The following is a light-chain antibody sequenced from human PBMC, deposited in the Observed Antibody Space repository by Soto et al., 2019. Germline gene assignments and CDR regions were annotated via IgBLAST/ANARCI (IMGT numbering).Light chain of an antibody. V-gene: IGKV3-20*01. CDR1: QSVSSNY. J-gene: IGKJ1*01. CDR3: QQYGSSPET. CDR2: GVS. Sequence: EIVLTQSPGTLSLSPGERVTLSCRASQSVSSNYLAWYQQKPGQAPRLLIYGVSSRATGIPDRFSGSGSGTDFTLTISRLEPEDFAVYYCQQYGSSPETFGQGTKVEIK.